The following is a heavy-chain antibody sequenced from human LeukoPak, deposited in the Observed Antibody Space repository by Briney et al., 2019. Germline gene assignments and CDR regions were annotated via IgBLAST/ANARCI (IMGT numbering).Heavy chain of an antibody. Sequence: GASVKVSCKASGGTFSSYAISWVRQAPGQALEWMGRIIPILGIANYVQKFQGRVMITADKSTSTAYMELSSLRSEDTAVYYCARLSGGDIVVFDYWGQGTLVSVSS. CDR1: GGTFSSYA. CDR3: ARLSGGDIVVFDY. D-gene: IGHD5-12*01. V-gene: IGHV1-69*04. CDR2: IIPILGIA. J-gene: IGHJ4*02.